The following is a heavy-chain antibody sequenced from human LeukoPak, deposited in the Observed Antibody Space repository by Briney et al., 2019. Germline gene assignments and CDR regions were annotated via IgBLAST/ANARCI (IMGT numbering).Heavy chain of an antibody. D-gene: IGHD3-10*01. CDR3: ARRRYYGSGSLPLSWFDP. Sequence: PSETLSLTCTVSGGSISSSSYYWGWIRQPPGKGLEWIGEINHSGSTNYNPSLKSRVTISVDTSKNQFSLKLSSVTAADTAVYYCARRRYYGSGSLPLSWFDPWGQGTLVTVSS. CDR1: GGSISSSSYY. V-gene: IGHV4-39*07. CDR2: INHSGST. J-gene: IGHJ5*02.